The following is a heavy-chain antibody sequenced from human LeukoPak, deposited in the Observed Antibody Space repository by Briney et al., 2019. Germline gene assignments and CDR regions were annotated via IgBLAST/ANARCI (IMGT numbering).Heavy chain of an antibody. CDR1: GFTFSFSS. J-gene: IGHJ4*02. D-gene: IGHD5/OR15-5a*01. V-gene: IGHV3-48*04. CDR2: ISGTSTTI. CDR3: ATTGTVSRHYSFDD. Sequence: PGGSLRLSCAASGFTFSFSSMNWVRKAPGKGLEWISHISGTSTTIYYADSVRGRFTISRDNAKNSLYLQMSSLRPDDTAVYYCATTGTVSRHYSFDDWGQGIMVAVSS.